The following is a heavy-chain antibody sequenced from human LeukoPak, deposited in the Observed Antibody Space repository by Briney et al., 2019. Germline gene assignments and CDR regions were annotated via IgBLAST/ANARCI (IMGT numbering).Heavy chain of an antibody. V-gene: IGHV3-48*03. D-gene: IGHD6-13*01. CDR3: ARDRSSSWYRAAFDI. CDR2: ISSSGSTI. CDR1: GFTFSSYE. Sequence: GGSLRLSCAASGFTFSSYEMNWVRQAPGKGLEWVSYISSSGSTIYYADSVKGRFTISRDNAKNSLYLQMNSLRAEDTAVYYCARDRSSSWYRAAFDIWGQGTMVTVSS. J-gene: IGHJ3*02.